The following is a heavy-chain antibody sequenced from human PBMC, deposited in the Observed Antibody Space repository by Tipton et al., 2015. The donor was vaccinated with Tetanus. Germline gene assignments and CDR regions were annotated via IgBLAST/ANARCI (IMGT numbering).Heavy chain of an antibody. D-gene: IGHD5-24*01. CDR1: GGSISTRNYF. Sequence: TLSLTCTVSGGSISTRNYFWGWIRQAPGKGLEWIGNIYYSGSTDYNPSLKSRVAISVDTSKNQFSLKLSSVTAADTAVYYCARGGRDAYNNPLGAFDVWGRGTTVTVSS. J-gene: IGHJ3*01. CDR2: IYYSGST. CDR3: ARGGRDAYNNPLGAFDV. V-gene: IGHV4-39*01.